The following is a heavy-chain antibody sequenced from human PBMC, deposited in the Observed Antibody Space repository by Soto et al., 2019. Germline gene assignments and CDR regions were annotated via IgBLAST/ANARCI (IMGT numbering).Heavy chain of an antibody. CDR3: AKARVRIVGANSFDY. V-gene: IGHV3-30*18. CDR2: ISDDGDKR. Sequence: QPGGSLRLSCVGSGFTFSNYGMHWVRQPPGKGLEWVALISDDGDKRYYADSVRGRLIISRDNSKDTLYLQMNSLGPDDTAVYFCAKARVRIVGANSFDYWGQGTPVTVS. J-gene: IGHJ4*02. D-gene: IGHD1-26*01. CDR1: GFTFSNYG.